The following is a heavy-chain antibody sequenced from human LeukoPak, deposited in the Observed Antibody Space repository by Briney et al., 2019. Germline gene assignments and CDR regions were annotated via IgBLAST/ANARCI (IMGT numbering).Heavy chain of an antibody. CDR2: IKQDGSQT. CDR3: ARDPRIQFRGYYYGLDV. D-gene: IGHD5-18*01. V-gene: IGHV3-7*01. J-gene: IGHJ6*02. Sequence: GGSLRLSCAAYRFTFRNYWMSWVRQAPGKGLEWVGNIKQDGSQTHYVDSVKGRFTISRDNAKNSLYLQMNSLRAEDTAVYFCARDPRIQFRGYYYGLDVWGQGTTVTVSS. CDR1: RFTFRNYW.